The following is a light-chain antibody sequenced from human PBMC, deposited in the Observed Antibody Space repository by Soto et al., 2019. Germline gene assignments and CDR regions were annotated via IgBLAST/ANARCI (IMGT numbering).Light chain of an antibody. CDR1: SSNIGAGYD. V-gene: IGLV1-40*01. Sequence: QSALTQPPSVSGAPGQRVTISCTGSSSNIGAGYDVHWYQQLPGTAPKLLIYGNSNRPSGVPDRFSGSKSGTSASLAITGLQAEDEADYYCQSYDSSLSGSVFDGGTKLTVL. J-gene: IGLJ3*02. CDR3: QSYDSSLSGSV. CDR2: GNS.